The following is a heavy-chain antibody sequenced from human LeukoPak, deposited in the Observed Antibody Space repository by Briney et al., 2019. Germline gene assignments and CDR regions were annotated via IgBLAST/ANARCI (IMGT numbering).Heavy chain of an antibody. Sequence: GGSLRLSCAASGFTFSSYAMSWVRQAPGKGLELVSAISGSGGSTYYADSVKGRFTISRDNSKNTLYLQMNSLRAEDTAVYYCAITFWSGSYDYWGQGTLVTVSS. J-gene: IGHJ4*02. CDR1: GFTFSSYA. V-gene: IGHV3-23*01. CDR3: AITFWSGSYDY. CDR2: ISGSGGST. D-gene: IGHD3-3*01.